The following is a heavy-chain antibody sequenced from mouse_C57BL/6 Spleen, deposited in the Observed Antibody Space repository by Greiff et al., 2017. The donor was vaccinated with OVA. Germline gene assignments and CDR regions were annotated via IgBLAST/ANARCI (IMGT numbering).Heavy chain of an antibody. CDR2: INPNNGGT. CDR3: ARRRYYGSSYGTFDY. Sequence: EVQLQQSGPELVKPGASVKIPCKASGYTFTDYNMDWVKQSHGKSLEWIGDINPNNGGTIYNQKFKGKATLTVDKSSSTAYMELRSLTSEDTAVYYCARRRYYGSSYGTFDYWGQGTTLTVSS. J-gene: IGHJ2*01. D-gene: IGHD1-1*01. CDR1: GYTFTDYN. V-gene: IGHV1-18*01.